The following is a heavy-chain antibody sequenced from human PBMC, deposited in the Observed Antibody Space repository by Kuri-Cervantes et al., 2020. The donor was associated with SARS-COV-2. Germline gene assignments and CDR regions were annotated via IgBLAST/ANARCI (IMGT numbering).Heavy chain of an antibody. V-gene: IGHV3-11*06. CDR3: ARAELGLGWFFDL. CDR2: ISSSSSYT. D-gene: IGHD6-13*01. Sequence: GGSLRLSCAASGFTFSDYYMSWIRQAPGKGLEWVSYISSSSSYTNYADSVKGRFTISRDNAKNSLYLQMNSLRAEDTAVYYCARAELGLGWFFDLWGRGTLVTVSS. CDR1: GFTFSDYY. J-gene: IGHJ2*01.